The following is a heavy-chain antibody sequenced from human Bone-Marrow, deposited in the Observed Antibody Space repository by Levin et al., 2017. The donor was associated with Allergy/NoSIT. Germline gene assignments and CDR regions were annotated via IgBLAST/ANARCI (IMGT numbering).Heavy chain of an antibody. J-gene: IGHJ4*02. V-gene: IGHV3-74*01. D-gene: IGHD6-19*01. CDR2: INSDGSST. CDR1: GFTFSSYW. Sequence: LSLTCAASGFTFSSYWMHWVRQAPGKGLVWVSRINSDGSSTSYADSVKGRFTISRDNAKNTLYLQMNSLRAEDTAVYYCARQNTQWLVSGPLDYWGQGTLVTVSS. CDR3: ARQNTQWLVSGPLDY.